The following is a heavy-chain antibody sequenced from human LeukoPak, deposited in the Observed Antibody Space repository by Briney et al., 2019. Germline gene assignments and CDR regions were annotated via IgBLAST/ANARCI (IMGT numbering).Heavy chain of an antibody. CDR3: MRGNPFGGY. Sequence: QPGGSLRLSCAASGFTFSTYWMHWVSQAPGKGLEWVANIKEDGSVKNYVDSVKGRFTISRDNAKNSLYLQMSSLRAEDTAVYYCMRGNPFGGYWGQGTLVTVSS. CDR1: GFTFSTYW. J-gene: IGHJ4*02. CDR2: IKEDGSVK. V-gene: IGHV3-7*03. D-gene: IGHD3-16*01.